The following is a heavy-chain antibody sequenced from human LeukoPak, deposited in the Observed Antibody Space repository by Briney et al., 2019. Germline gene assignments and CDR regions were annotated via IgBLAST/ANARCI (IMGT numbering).Heavy chain of an antibody. CDR3: ARYSLYDYVWGSHRQTFAFDY. Sequence: SETLSLTCTVSGGSICSYYWSWIRQPPGKGLEWIGYIYYSGSTNYNPSLKSRVTISVDTSKNQFSLKLSSVTAADTAVYYCARYSLYDYVWGSHRQTFAFDYWGQGTLVTVSS. V-gene: IGHV4-59*01. CDR2: IYYSGST. J-gene: IGHJ4*02. D-gene: IGHD3-16*02. CDR1: GGSICSYY.